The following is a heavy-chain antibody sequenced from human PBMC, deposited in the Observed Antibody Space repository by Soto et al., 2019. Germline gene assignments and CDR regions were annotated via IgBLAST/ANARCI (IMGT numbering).Heavy chain of an antibody. CDR3: AKIQIVVVIPNWYFDL. J-gene: IGHJ2*01. CDR2: ISGSGGST. CDR1: GFTFSSYA. Sequence: GGSLRLSCAASGFTFSSYAMSWVRQAPGKGLEWVSAISGSGGSTYYADSVKCRFTISRDNSKNTLYLQMNSLRAEDTAVYYCAKIQIVVVIPNWYFDLWGRGTLVTVSS. D-gene: IGHD3-22*01. V-gene: IGHV3-23*01.